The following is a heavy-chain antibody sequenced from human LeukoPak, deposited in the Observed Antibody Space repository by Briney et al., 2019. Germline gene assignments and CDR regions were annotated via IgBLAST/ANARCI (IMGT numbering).Heavy chain of an antibody. CDR2: IYYSGST. CDR1: GGSISSSTYY. Sequence: SETLSLTCTVSGGSISSSTYYWGSIRQSPGKGLEWIGSIYYSGSTYYNPSLESRVTISADTSKNQFSLKLTSVTAADTAVFYCARRVRGRDNRYFDLWGRGTLVTVSS. J-gene: IGHJ2*01. D-gene: IGHD3-22*01. CDR3: ARRVRGRDNRYFDL. V-gene: IGHV4-39*01.